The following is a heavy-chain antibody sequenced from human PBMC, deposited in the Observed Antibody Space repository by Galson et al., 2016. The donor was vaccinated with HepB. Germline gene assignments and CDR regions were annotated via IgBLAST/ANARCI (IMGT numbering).Heavy chain of an antibody. J-gene: IGHJ4*02. CDR1: GFTFYNFA. CDR3: ARDRGREWVPSLPGDY. V-gene: IGHV3-30-3*01. D-gene: IGHD1-26*01. Sequence: SLRLSCAASGFTFYNFAMHWVRQTPGKGLEWVAVISYDGSNKFYADSVKGRFTISRDNSKNTLYLQMNSLRAEDSAIYYCARDRGREWVPSLPGDYWGQGTLVTVSS. CDR2: ISYDGSNK.